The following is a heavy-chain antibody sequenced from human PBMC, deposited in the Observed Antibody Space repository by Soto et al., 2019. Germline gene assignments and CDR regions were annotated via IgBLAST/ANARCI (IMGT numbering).Heavy chain of an antibody. V-gene: IGHV3-30*18. CDR1: GFSFSNNG. CDR3: AKDRVESGLGEIDY. J-gene: IGHJ4*02. Sequence: QTGGSLRLSCAASGFSFSNNGMHWVRQAPGKGLEWVAIISYDGSKKYYADSVKGRFTISRDNSKNTLYLQVNSLRVEDTAIYYCAKDRVESGLGEIDYWGQGTLVTVSS. D-gene: IGHD3-16*01. CDR2: ISYDGSKK.